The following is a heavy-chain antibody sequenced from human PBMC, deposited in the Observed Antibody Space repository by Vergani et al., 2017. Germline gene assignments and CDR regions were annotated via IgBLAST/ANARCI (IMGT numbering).Heavy chain of an antibody. CDR2: INHSGST. J-gene: IGHJ6*03. CDR1: GGSFSGYY. Sequence: QVQLQQWGAGLLKPSETLSLTCAVYGGSFSGYYWSWIRQPPGTGLEWIGEINHSGSTNYNPSLKSRVTISVDTSKNQFSLKLSSVTAADTAVYYCARVQELYDFWSGYRVRYYYYMDVWGK. V-gene: IGHV4-34*01. D-gene: IGHD3-3*01. CDR3: ARVQELYDFWSGYRVRYYYYMDV.